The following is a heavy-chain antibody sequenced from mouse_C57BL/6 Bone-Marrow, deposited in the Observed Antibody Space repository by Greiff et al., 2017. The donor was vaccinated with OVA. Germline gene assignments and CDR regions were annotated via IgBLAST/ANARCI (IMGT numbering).Heavy chain of an antibody. CDR1: GFTFSSYG. D-gene: IGHD2-4*01. CDR3: ASYDYDEGAWFAY. V-gene: IGHV5-6*02. CDR2: ISSGGSYT. Sequence: EVKVEESGGDLVKPGGSLKLSCAASGFTFSSYGMSWVRPTPDKRLEWVATISSGGSYTYYPDSLKGRFTISRGNAKKTLYLQMSSLKSEETAMYYGASYDYDEGAWFAYWGQGTLVTVSA. J-gene: IGHJ3*01.